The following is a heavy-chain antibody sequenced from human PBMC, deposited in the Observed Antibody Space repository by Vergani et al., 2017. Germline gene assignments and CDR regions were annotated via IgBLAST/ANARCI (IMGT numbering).Heavy chain of an antibody. D-gene: IGHD3-10*01. CDR2: TYHSGST. V-gene: IGHV4-30-2*01. CDR3: ARGPPHYYGSGPPFDY. CDR1: GGSISSGGYS. J-gene: IGHJ4*02. Sequence: QLQLQESGSGLVKPSQTLSLTCAVPGGSISSGGYSWSWIRQPPGKGLEWIGYTYHSGSTYYNPSLKSRVTISVDRSKNQFSLKLSSVTAADTAVYYCARGPPHYYGSGPPFDYWGQGTLVTVSS.